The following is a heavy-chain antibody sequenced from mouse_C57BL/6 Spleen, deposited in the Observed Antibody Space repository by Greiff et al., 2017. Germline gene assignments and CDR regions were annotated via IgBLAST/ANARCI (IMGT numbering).Heavy chain of an antibody. Sequence: VQLQQSGAELVKPGASVKISCKASGYAFSSYWMNWVKQRPGKGLEWIGQIYPGDGDTNYNGKFKGKATLTADKSSSTAYMQLSSLTSEDSAVYFCSRGRAGPWFAYWGQGTLVTVSA. J-gene: IGHJ3*01. CDR2: IYPGDGDT. CDR3: SRGRAGPWFAY. CDR1: GYAFSSYW. V-gene: IGHV1-80*01.